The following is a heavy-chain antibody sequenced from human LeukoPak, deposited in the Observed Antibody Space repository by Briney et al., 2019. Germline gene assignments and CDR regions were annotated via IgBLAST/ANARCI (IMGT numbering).Heavy chain of an antibody. CDR2: INHNGNVN. Sequence: GGSLRLSCAASGFTFSSYWMNWARQAPGKGLEWVASINHNGNVNYYVDSVKGRFTVSRDNAKNSLYLHMSNLRAEDTAVYFCARGGGLDVWGQGATVTVSS. V-gene: IGHV3-7*03. D-gene: IGHD3-16*01. J-gene: IGHJ6*02. CDR1: GFTFSSYW. CDR3: ARGGGLDV.